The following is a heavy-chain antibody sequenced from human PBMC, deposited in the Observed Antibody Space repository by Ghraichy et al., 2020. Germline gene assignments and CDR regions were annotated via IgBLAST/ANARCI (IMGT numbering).Heavy chain of an antibody. CDR1: GFTFSSYW. D-gene: IGHD2-8*01. Sequence: GGSLRLSCAASGFTFSSYWMHWVRQAPGKGLVWVSRINSDGSSTSYADSVKGRFTISRDNAKNTLYLQMNSLRAEDTAVYYCARDGDCTNGVCQWWAWGQGTLVTVSS. V-gene: IGHV3-74*01. J-gene: IGHJ5*02. CDR2: INSDGSST. CDR3: ARDGDCTNGVCQWWA.